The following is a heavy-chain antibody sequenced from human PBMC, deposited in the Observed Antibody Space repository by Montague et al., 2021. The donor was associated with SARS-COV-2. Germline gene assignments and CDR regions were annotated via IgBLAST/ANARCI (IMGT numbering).Heavy chain of an antibody. D-gene: IGHD1-26*01. CDR1: GFTFSSYA. CDR3: ARDPSGSDYYGMDV. V-gene: IGHV3-30*04. CDR2: ISYDGSNK. J-gene: IGHJ6*02. Sequence: SLRLSCAASGFTFSSYAMHWVRQAPGKGLEWVAVISYDGSNKYYADSVKGRFTISRDNSKNTLYLQMNSLRAEDTAVYYCARDPSGSDYYGMDVWGQGTTVNVSS.